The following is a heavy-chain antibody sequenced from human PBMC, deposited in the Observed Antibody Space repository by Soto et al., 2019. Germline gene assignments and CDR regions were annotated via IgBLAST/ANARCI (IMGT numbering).Heavy chain of an antibody. D-gene: IGHD3-3*01. V-gene: IGHV3-23*01. CDR2: LSGSASST. J-gene: IGHJ5*02. CDR3: AREGNRNPIFGLVRWFVP. Sequence: QPGESRRLSCEASGFTFSRYAMSCVRQAPGKGLEWVAALSGSASSTYYADSVKGRFTISRDNSKNTLYLQMNSLGAEDTAVYYCAREGNRNPIFGLVRWFVPGGEGTLVTVSS. CDR1: GFTFSRYA.